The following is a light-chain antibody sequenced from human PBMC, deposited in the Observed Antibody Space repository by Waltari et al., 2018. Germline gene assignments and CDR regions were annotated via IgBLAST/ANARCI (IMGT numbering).Light chain of an antibody. J-gene: IGKJ4*01. CDR1: QGIDRF. CDR2: AAS. V-gene: IGKV1-9*01. Sequence: IPLTQSPPSLSASVGDRVTITCRASQGIDRFLAWYQQKPGKAPKLLIFAASVLQTGVPLRFSGSWSGTDFSLTISSLQPDDYATYYCQQVHIYPHTFGGGTKVDSK. CDR3: QQVHIYPHT.